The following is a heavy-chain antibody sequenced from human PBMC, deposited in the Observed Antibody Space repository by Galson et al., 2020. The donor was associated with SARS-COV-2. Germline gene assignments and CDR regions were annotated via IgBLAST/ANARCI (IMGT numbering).Heavy chain of an antibody. CDR1: GFSLSTSGMC. CDR2: IHWDADK. Sequence: ESGPTLVNPTQTLTLTYTFSGFSLSTSGMCVSWLRQPPGQALEWLPRIHWDADKYYSPSLKPRLTISKDTSKTQVVLTLTNMDPVDTATYYGGRSTGMGSSLDYWGQGTLVTVSS. J-gene: IGHJ4*02. V-gene: IGHV2-70*11. D-gene: IGHD5-18*01. CDR3: GRSTGMGSSLDY.